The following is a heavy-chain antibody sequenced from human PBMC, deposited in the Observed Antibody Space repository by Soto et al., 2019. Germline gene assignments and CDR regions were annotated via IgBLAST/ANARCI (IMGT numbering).Heavy chain of an antibody. CDR1: GGSISSNNW. Sequence: SETLSLTCTVSGGSISSNNWWSWVRQPPGKGLEWIGEIYHSGSTNYNPSLKSRVIISVDTSKNQFSLRLSSVTAADTAVYYCARYVEQWLMTFDYWGQGTLVTVSS. CDR2: IYHSGST. J-gene: IGHJ4*02. CDR3: ARYVEQWLMTFDY. V-gene: IGHV4-4*02. D-gene: IGHD6-19*01.